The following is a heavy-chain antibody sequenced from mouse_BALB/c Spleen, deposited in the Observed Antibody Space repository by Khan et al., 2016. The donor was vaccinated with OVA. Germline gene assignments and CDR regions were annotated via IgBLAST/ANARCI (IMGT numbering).Heavy chain of an antibody. CDR3: ARSVTITTVVATDFDY. CDR1: GYSITSDYA. D-gene: IGHD1-1*01. V-gene: IGHV3-2*02. CDR2: ISYSGRT. Sequence: EVKLEESGPGLVKPSQSLSLTCTVTGYSITSDYAWNWIRQFPGNKLEWMGYISYSGRTSYNPSLKSRISITRDTSKNKFFLQLNSVTTEDTATYSCARSVTITTVVATDFDYWGQGTTLTVSS. J-gene: IGHJ2*01.